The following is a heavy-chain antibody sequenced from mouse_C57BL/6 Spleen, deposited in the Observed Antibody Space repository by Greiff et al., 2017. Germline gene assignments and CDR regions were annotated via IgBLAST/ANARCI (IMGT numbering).Heavy chain of an antibody. J-gene: IGHJ2*01. Sequence: VQLQQSGAELVRPGASVKLSCTASGFNIKDYYMHWVKQRPEQGLEWIGRIDPEDGDTEYAPKFQGKATMTADPSSNTAYLQLSSLTSEDTAVYYCTTGGYYGSSLSFDYWGQGTTLTVSS. CDR3: TTGGYYGSSLSFDY. D-gene: IGHD1-1*01. CDR1: GFNIKDYY. V-gene: IGHV14-1*01. CDR2: IDPEDGDT.